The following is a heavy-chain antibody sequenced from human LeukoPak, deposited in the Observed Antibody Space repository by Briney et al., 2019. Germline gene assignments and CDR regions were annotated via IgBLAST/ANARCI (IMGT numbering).Heavy chain of an antibody. CDR1: GGSISSYY. CDR2: IYYSGST. J-gene: IGHJ5*02. D-gene: IGHD6-13*01. Sequence: PSETPSLTCTVSGGSISSYYWSWIRQPPGKGLEWIGYIYYSGSTNYNPSLKSRVTISVDTSKNQFSLKLSSVTAADTAVYYCAREQQQLDSWFDPWGQGTLVTVSS. CDR3: AREQQQLDSWFDP. V-gene: IGHV4-59*01.